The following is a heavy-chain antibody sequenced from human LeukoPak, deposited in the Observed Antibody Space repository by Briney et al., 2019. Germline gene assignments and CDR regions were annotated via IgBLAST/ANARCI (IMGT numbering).Heavy chain of an antibody. CDR2: IYYSGST. V-gene: IGHV4-39*01. J-gene: IGHJ4*02. CDR1: GGSISSSTYY. D-gene: IGHD5-18*01. Sequence: PSETLSLTCTVSGGSISSSTYYWGWIRQPPGKGLEWIGSIYYSGSTYYNPSLKSRVTISVDTPKNQFSLKLSSVTAAGTAVYYCARHRGYSYGPEDYWGQGTLVTVSS. CDR3: ARHRGYSYGPEDY.